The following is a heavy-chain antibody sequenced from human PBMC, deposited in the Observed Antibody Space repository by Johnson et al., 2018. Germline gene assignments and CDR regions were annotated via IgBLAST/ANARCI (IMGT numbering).Heavy chain of an antibody. CDR1: AFTFSSYA. D-gene: IGHD3-22*01. CDR2: ISGSGGAT. CDR3: ARSYYYESSGHRYYYGMDV. J-gene: IGHJ6*02. V-gene: IGHV3-23*04. Sequence: VQLVESGGGLVQPGGSLRLSCAASAFTFSSYAMTWVRQAPGKGLEWVSSISGSGGATYYPDSVKGRFTISRDNSRNSLYLEMNSLRAEDTAVYYCARSYYYESSGHRYYYGMDVWGQGTTVTVSS.